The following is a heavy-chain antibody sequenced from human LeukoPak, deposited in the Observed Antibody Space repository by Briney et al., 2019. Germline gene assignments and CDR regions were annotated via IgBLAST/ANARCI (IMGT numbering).Heavy chain of an antibody. D-gene: IGHD3-3*01. CDR1: GGSISSSSYY. V-gene: IGHV4-39*01. Sequence: SETLSLTCTVSGGSISSSSYYWGWIRLPPGKGLEWIGSIYYSGSTYYNPSLKSRVTISVDTSKNQFSLKLSSVTAADTAVYYCARRSGYYLPFDYWGQGTLVIVSS. J-gene: IGHJ4*02. CDR3: ARRSGYYLPFDY. CDR2: IYYSGST.